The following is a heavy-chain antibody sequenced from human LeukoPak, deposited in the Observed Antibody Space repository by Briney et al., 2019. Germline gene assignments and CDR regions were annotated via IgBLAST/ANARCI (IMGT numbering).Heavy chain of an antibody. CDR1: GGSISSSSYN. D-gene: IGHD6-13*01. Sequence: PSETLSLTCTVSGGSISSSSYNWAWIRQPPGKGLEWIGNIDNIGSTYYNPSLQSRVTTSVDKSKDQLSLKLNSVTATDTAIYYCARPPGIAAAWFDPWGQGTLVTVSS. CDR2: IDNIGST. J-gene: IGHJ5*02. CDR3: ARPPGIAAAWFDP. V-gene: IGHV4-39*01.